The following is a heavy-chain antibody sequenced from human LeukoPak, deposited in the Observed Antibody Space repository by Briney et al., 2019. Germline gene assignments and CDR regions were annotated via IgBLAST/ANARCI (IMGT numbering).Heavy chain of an antibody. CDR1: GYSISSGFY. J-gene: IGHJ4*01. CDR3: ARSIWSGYYAFDY. Sequence: SETLSLTCTVSGYSISSGFYWGWVRQPPGKGLEWIGTISHSGSAYYNPSLKSRVSISLDTSKNQFSLKVSSVTAADTAVYYCARSIWSGYYAFDYWGHGTLVTVSS. D-gene: IGHD3-3*01. CDR2: ISHSGSA. V-gene: IGHV4-38-2*02.